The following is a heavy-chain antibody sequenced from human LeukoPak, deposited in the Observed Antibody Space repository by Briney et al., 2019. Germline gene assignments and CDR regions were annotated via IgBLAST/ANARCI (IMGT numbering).Heavy chain of an antibody. V-gene: IGHV3-7*01. CDR3: ARDMVRGVINHYGMDV. CDR2: IKQDGSEK. D-gene: IGHD3-10*01. CDR1: GFTFSSYW. J-gene: IGHJ6*02. Sequence: GGSLRLSCAASGFTFSSYWMSWVRQAPGKGLEWMANIKQDGSEKYYVDSVKGRFTISRDNAKNSLYLQMNSLRAEDTAVYYCARDMVRGVINHYGMDVWGQGTTVTVSS.